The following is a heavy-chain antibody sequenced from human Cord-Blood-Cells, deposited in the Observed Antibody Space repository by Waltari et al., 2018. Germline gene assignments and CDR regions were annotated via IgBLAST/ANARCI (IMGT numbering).Heavy chain of an antibody. V-gene: IGHV4-39*01. D-gene: IGHD3-3*01. J-gene: IGHJ4*02. Sequence: QLQLQESGPGLVKPSETLSLTCTVSGGSLRSSSYYWGWIRQPPGKGLEWIGSIYYSGSTYYNPSLKSRVTISVDTSKNQFSLKLSSVTAADTAVYYCARLRGFLEWLFDYWGQGTLVTVSS. CDR2: IYYSGST. CDR3: ARLRGFLEWLFDY. CDR1: GGSLRSSSYY.